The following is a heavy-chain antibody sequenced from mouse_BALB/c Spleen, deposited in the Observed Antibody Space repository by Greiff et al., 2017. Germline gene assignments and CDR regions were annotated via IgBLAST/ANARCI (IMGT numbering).Heavy chain of an antibody. CDR2: ISSGGGYT. CDR1: GFTFSNYA. Sequence: EVKLMESGGGLVKPGGSLKLSCAASGFTFSNYAMSWVRQSPEKRLEWVAEISSGGGYTYYPDSVKGRFTISRDNARNILYLQMSSLRSEDTAMYYCARGGYDYDRGFDYWGQGTTLTVSS. D-gene: IGHD2-4*01. J-gene: IGHJ2*01. V-gene: IGHV5-9-4*01. CDR3: ARGGYDYDRGFDY.